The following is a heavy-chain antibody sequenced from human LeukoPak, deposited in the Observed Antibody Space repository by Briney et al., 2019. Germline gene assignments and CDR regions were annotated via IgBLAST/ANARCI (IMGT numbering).Heavy chain of an antibody. Sequence: PSETLSLTRTVSSGASMSNYYWTWIRQSPGKGLEWIGYIAYINSSGRTNYNPSLKSRISISIDTSKNQISLNVSSVTAADTAMYYCARPGRHCSGGSCTSDWYFGLWGRGTLVTVSS. CDR3: ARPGRHCSGGSCTSDWYFGL. D-gene: IGHD2-15*01. CDR1: SGASMSNYY. J-gene: IGHJ2*01. CDR2: INSSGRT. V-gene: IGHV4-4*08.